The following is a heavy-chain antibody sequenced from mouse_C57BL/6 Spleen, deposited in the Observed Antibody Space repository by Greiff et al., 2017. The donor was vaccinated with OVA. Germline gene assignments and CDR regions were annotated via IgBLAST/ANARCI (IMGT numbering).Heavy chain of an antibody. J-gene: IGHJ4*01. Sequence: QVQLQQPGAELVRPGTSVKLSCKASGYTFTSYWMHWVKQRPGQGLEWIGVIDPSDSYTNYNQKFKGKATLTVDTSSSTADMQLSSLTSEDSAVYYCARKYSNYDYAMDYWGQGTSVTVSS. CDR2: IDPSDSYT. V-gene: IGHV1-59*01. D-gene: IGHD2-5*01. CDR3: ARKYSNYDYAMDY. CDR1: GYTFTSYW.